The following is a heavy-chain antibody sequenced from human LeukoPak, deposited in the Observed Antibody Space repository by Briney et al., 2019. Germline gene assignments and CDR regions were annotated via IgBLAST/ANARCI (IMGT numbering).Heavy chain of an antibody. Sequence: PGGSLRLSCAASGITFGNYGLNWVRQVPGKGLEWVSGINWNGGSTNYADSMKGRFTISRDNAKNSLYLQMNSLRAEDTAVYYCARGDYDFWSGYAEELDYWGQGTLVTVSS. J-gene: IGHJ4*02. V-gene: IGHV3-20*04. CDR3: ARGDYDFWSGYAEELDY. CDR1: GITFGNYG. D-gene: IGHD3-3*01. CDR2: INWNGGST.